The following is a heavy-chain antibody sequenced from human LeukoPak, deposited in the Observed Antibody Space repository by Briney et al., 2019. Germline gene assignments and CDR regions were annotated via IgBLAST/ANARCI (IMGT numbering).Heavy chain of an antibody. V-gene: IGHV1-24*01. CDR1: GYTLTELS. D-gene: IGHD6-19*01. Sequence: ASVKVSCKVSGYTLTELSMHWVRQAPGKGLEWMGGFDPEDGETIYAQKFQGRVTMTEDTSTDTAYMELSSLRSEDTAVYYCATTKCGSGCRGGASDIWGQGTMVTVSS. CDR3: ATTKCGSGCRGGASDI. CDR2: FDPEDGET. J-gene: IGHJ3*02.